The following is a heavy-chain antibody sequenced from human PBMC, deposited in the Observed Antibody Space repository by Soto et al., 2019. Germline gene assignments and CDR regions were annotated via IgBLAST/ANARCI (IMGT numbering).Heavy chain of an antibody. J-gene: IGHJ1*01. V-gene: IGHV1-69*08. CDR3: ARDQDYGSGSYYFQH. Sequence: QVQLVQSGAEVKKPGSSVKVSCKASGGTFSSYTISWVRQAPGQGLERMGRIIPILGIANYAQKFQGRVTITADKSTSTAYMELSSLRSEDTAVYYCARDQDYGSGSYYFQHWGQGTLVTVSS. D-gene: IGHD3-10*01. CDR2: IIPILGIA. CDR1: GGTFSSYT.